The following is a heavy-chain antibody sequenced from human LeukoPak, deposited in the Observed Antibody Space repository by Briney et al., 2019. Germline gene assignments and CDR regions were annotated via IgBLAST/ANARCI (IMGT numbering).Heavy chain of an antibody. D-gene: IGHD3-10*01. CDR1: GGPISSYY. V-gene: IGHV4-59*01. CDR3: AREAGSGYFDL. J-gene: IGHJ2*01. Sequence: PSETLSLTCTVSGGPISSYYWSWVRQPPGKGLEWIGYIYYSGSTNYKPSLKSRLTISVDTSKNQFSLKLSSVTAADTAVYYCAREAGSGYFDLWGRGTLVTVSS. CDR2: IYYSGST.